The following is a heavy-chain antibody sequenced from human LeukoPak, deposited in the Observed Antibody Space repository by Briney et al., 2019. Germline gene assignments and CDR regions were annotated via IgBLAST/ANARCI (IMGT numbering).Heavy chain of an antibody. CDR3: AKDGGLWVSAHWGDS. Sequence: PPGGSLRLSCAASGFTFSSYTMSWVRQAPGKGLEWVSTITTSDGNTYYADSVKGRFTVSRDNSKNTLFLQMNSLRAEDTAVYYCAKDGGLWVSAHWGDSWGRGTLVTVSS. J-gene: IGHJ4*02. V-gene: IGHV3-23*01. CDR2: ITTSDGNT. CDR1: GFTFSSYT. D-gene: IGHD7-27*01.